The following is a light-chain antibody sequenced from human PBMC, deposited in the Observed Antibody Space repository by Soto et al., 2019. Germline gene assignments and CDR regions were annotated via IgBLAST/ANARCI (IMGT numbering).Light chain of an antibody. Sequence: EIVLTQSPATLSVSAGEGATLSCRASQSVSTYLAWYQQKPGQAPRLLIYDTSNRATRIPARFSGSGSGTDFTLTISGLEPEDMAVYFCQERSTWRRTFGQGTKVEI. CDR3: QERSTWRRT. V-gene: IGKV3-11*01. J-gene: IGKJ1*01. CDR1: QSVSTY. CDR2: DTS.